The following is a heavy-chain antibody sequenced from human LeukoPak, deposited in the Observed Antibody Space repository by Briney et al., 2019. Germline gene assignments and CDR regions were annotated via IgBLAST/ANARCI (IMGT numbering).Heavy chain of an antibody. D-gene: IGHD3-10*01. J-gene: IGHJ4*02. V-gene: IGHV3-30*02. CDR1: GFTFSSYG. CDR3: AKDAYGSGSTQDY. Sequence: GGSLRLSCAASGFTFSSYGMHGVRQAPGKGLEWVAFIRYDGSNKYYADSVKGRFTISRDNSKNTLYLHMNSLRAEDTAVYYCAKDAYGSGSTQDYWGQGTLVTVSS. CDR2: IRYDGSNK.